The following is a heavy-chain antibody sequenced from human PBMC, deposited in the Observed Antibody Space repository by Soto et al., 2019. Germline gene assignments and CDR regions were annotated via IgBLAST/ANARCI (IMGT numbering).Heavy chain of an antibody. D-gene: IGHD1-26*01. CDR1: GVSFSDYS. CDR2: ITGNSEYK. Sequence: EVQLVESGGGLVKPGGSLRLSCVVSGVSFSDYSMNWVRQAPGKGLEWVSLITGNSEYKYYAGSVKGRFTVSRDNAKNSLYLQMNSLTVEDTAVYYCARSGELLQTFDSLGQGTLVTVSS. J-gene: IGHJ4*02. V-gene: IGHV3-21*06. CDR3: ARSGELLQTFDS.